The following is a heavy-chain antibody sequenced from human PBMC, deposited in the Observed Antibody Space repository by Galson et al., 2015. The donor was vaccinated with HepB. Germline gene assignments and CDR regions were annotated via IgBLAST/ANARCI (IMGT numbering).Heavy chain of an antibody. CDR3: ARTYSSSWYAAGHWFDP. CDR1: GFSLSNARMG. CDR2: IFSNDEK. V-gene: IGHV2-26*01. J-gene: IGHJ5*02. D-gene: IGHD6-13*01. Sequence: PALVKPTQTLTLTCTVSGFSLSNARMGVSWIRQPPGKALEWLAHIFSNDEKSYSTSLKSRLTISKDTSKSQVVLTMTNMDPVDTATYYCARTYSSSWYAAGHWFDPWGQGTLVTVSS.